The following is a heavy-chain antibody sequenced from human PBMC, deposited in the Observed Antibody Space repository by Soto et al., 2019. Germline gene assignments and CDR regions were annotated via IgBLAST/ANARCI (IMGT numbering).Heavy chain of an antibody. CDR2: ISGGGGRT. CDR3: AKDKTSRGRYDAFDI. D-gene: IGHD1-26*01. V-gene: IGHV3-23*01. CDR1: GFTFSSYA. J-gene: IGHJ3*02. Sequence: GGSLRLSCAASGFTFSSYAMTWVRQAPGKGLEWVSAISGGGGRTYYADSVRGRFTISRDNSKNTLYLQMNSLRAEDTAVYYCAKDKTSRGRYDAFDIWGQGTMVTVSS.